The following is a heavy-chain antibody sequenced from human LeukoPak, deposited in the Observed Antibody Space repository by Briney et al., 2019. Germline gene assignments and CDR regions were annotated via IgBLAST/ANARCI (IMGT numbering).Heavy chain of an antibody. CDR1: GGSISSHY. Sequence: SETLSLTCTVSGGSISSHYWSWIRQPPGKGLEWIGYIYYSGSTNYNPSLKSRVTISVDTSKNQFSLKLTSVTAADTAGYYCARDLSGNFPEFDYWGQGTLVTVSS. CDR3: ARDLSGNFPEFDY. V-gene: IGHV4-59*11. CDR2: IYYSGST. J-gene: IGHJ4*02. D-gene: IGHD1-26*01.